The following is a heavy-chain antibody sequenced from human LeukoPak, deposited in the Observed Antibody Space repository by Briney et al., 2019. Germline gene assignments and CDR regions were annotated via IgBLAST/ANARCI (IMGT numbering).Heavy chain of an antibody. CDR3: ARKAIVGATRTIWAFDI. J-gene: IGHJ3*02. V-gene: IGHV3-30*02. CDR1: GFTFSSYG. D-gene: IGHD1-26*01. Sequence: GGSLRLSCAASGFTFSSYGMHWVRQAPGKGLEWVAFIRYDGSNKYYADSVKGRFTISRDNSKNTLYLQMNSLRAEDTAVYYCARKAIVGATRTIWAFDIWGQGTMVTVSS. CDR2: IRYDGSNK.